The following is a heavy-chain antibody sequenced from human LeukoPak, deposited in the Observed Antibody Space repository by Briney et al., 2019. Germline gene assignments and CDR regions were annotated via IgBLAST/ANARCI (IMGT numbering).Heavy chain of an antibody. Sequence: ASVKVSCKASGYTFTGCYMHWVRQAPGQGLEWMGWINPNSGGTNYAQKFQGRVTMTRDTSISTAYMELSRLRSDDTAVYYCARAPYGSGSYLDYWGQGTLVTVSS. D-gene: IGHD3-10*01. CDR2: INPNSGGT. V-gene: IGHV1-2*02. CDR1: GYTFTGCY. CDR3: ARAPYGSGSYLDY. J-gene: IGHJ4*02.